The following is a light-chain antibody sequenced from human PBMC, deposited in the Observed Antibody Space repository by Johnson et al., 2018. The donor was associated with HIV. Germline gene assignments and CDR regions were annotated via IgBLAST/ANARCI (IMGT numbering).Light chain of an antibody. CDR3: GTWDSSLSAAV. CDR2: ENN. V-gene: IGLV1-51*02. Sequence: QSVLSQPPSVSAAPGQKVTISCSGSSSNIGNNYVSWYQQLPGTAPKLLIYENNKRPSGIPDRFSGSKSGTSATLGITGLQNGDEADYYCGTWDSSLSAAVLGTATQVTVL. J-gene: IGLJ1*01. CDR1: SSNIGNNY.